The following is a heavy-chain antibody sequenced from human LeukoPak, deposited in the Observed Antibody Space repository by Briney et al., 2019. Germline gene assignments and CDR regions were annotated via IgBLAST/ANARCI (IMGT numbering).Heavy chain of an antibody. J-gene: IGHJ4*02. CDR2: IYTGDNT. V-gene: IGHV3-53*01. CDR1: GFTVSGTY. D-gene: IGHD6-13*01. CDR3: AREPGYSSSWDY. Sequence: GGSLRLSCAASGFTVSGTYMSWVRQAPGKGLEWVSIIYTGDNTYYADSVTGRFTISRDNSKNTLFLQMNSLRAEDTAVYYCAREPGYSSSWDYWGQGTLVTVSS.